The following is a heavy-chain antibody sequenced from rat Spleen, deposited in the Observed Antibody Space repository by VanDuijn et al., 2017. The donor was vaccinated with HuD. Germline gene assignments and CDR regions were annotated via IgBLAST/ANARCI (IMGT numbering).Heavy chain of an antibody. CDR3: TTENYWFAY. CDR2: INFDGSGT. J-gene: IGHJ3*01. V-gene: IGHV5-20*01. CDR1: GFTFSDYY. Sequence: EVQLVESGGGLVQPGRSLKLSCAASGFTFSDYYMAWVRQAPTKGLEWVASINFDGSGTYYRDSVKGRFTISRDNAKSTRYLQMDSLRSEDTAAYFCTTENYWFAYWGQGTLVTVSP.